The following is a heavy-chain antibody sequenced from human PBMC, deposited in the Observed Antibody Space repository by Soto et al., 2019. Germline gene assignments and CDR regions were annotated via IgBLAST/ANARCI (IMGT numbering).Heavy chain of an antibody. CDR1: GFTFSSHW. V-gene: IGHV3-7*01. Sequence: EVQLGESGGGLVQPGGSLRLSCAASGFTFSSHWMGWVRQAPGKGLERVANIEQDGSDKYYVDSVKGRFTTSRDNAKNSLYLQMNNLRAEDAAVYYCASAAHSSIFDYWGQGTLATVSS. J-gene: IGHJ4*02. CDR2: IEQDGSDK. CDR3: ASAAHSSIFDY. D-gene: IGHD6-19*01.